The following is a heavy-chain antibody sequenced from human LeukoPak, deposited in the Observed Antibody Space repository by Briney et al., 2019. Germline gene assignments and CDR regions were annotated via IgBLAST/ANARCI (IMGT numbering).Heavy chain of an antibody. V-gene: IGHV4-34*01. Sequence: PSETLSLTCAVYGGSFSGFYWTWIRQPPGKGLEWIGQINHSRSTHYNPSLKSRVTISADTSKNQFSLKLSSVTAADTAVYYCARVPKYFDLWGRGTLVTVSS. CDR1: GGSFSGFY. CDR2: INHSRST. CDR3: ARVPKYFDL. J-gene: IGHJ2*01.